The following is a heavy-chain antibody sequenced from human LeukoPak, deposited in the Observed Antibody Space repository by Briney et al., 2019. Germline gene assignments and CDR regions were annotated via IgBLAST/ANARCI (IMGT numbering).Heavy chain of an antibody. CDR3: ASSITMVRGAPFFDY. J-gene: IGHJ4*02. CDR2: IYHSGST. Sequence: PSETLSLTCTVSGGSISSYYWSWIRQPPGKGLEWIGYIYHSGSTYYNPSLKSRVTISVDRSKNQFSLKLSSVTAADTAVYYCASSITMVRGAPFFDYWGQGTLVTVSS. CDR1: GGSISSYY. V-gene: IGHV4-59*12. D-gene: IGHD3-10*01.